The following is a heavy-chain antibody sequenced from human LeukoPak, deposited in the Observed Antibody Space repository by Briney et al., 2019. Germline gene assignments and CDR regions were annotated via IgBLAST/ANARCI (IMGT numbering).Heavy chain of an antibody. J-gene: IGHJ6*02. CDR2: VSQSGST. CDR3: ARGDVLLWFGDETYYGMDV. D-gene: IGHD3-10*01. Sequence: PSETLSLTCAVYGGSFSGYYWSWIRKPPGKGLEWIGDVSQSGSTNYKTSLKSRVAISVDTSKNQFSLKLSSVAAADTAVYYCARGDVLLWFGDETYYGMDVWGQGTTVTVSS. V-gene: IGHV4-34*01. CDR1: GGSFSGYY.